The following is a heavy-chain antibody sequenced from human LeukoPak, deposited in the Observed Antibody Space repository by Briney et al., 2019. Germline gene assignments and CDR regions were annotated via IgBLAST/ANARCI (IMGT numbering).Heavy chain of an antibody. Sequence: ASVKVSCKASDYTFTSYGISWVRQAPGQGLEWMGWISAYNGNTNYAQKLQGRVTMTTDTSTSTAYMELRSLRSDDTAVYYCARVDYYYDSSGYNVYYFDYWGQGTLVTVSS. J-gene: IGHJ4*02. V-gene: IGHV1-18*01. CDR1: DYTFTSYG. CDR2: ISAYNGNT. D-gene: IGHD3-22*01. CDR3: ARVDYYYDSSGYNVYYFDY.